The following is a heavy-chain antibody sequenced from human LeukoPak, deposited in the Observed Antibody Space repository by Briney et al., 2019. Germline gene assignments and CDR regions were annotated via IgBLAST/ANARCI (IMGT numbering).Heavy chain of an antibody. D-gene: IGHD2-15*01. CDR2: IHSGGKT. J-gene: IGHJ4*02. Sequence: GGSLRLSCAASGFTVSSSYMSWVRQTPGKGLEWVSVIHSGGKTYYADSVKGRFSISRDNSKNTLYLQMNSLRAQDTAVYYCTRDLNSGGSCWGQGALVTVSS. CDR1: GFTVSSSY. CDR3: TRDLNSGGSC. V-gene: IGHV3-53*01.